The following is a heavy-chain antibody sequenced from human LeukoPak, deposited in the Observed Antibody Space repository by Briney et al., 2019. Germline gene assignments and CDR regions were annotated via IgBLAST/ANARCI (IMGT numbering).Heavy chain of an antibody. Sequence: ASVKVSCKASGYTFTSYGISWVRQAPGQGLEWMGLISAYNGNTNYAQKLQGRVTMTTDTSTSTAYMELRSLRSDDTAVYYCARNWNDEGWFDPWGQGTLVTVSS. CDR1: GYTFTSYG. V-gene: IGHV1-18*01. D-gene: IGHD1-1*01. CDR3: ARNWNDEGWFDP. CDR2: ISAYNGNT. J-gene: IGHJ5*02.